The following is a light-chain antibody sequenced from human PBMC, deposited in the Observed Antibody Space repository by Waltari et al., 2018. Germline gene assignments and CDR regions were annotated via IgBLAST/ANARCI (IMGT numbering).Light chain of an antibody. CDR2: AAS. Sequence: IQLTQSPSSLSASFGHRVTITCRASPDIRFHLAWYQQKPGKAPNLLIFAASTLQSGVPSRFSGSGFGTDFTLTISGLQAEDFATYYCQQYDTYPYTFGQGTKLEI. J-gene: IGKJ2*01. CDR3: QQYDTYPYT. CDR1: PDIRFH. V-gene: IGKV1-9*01.